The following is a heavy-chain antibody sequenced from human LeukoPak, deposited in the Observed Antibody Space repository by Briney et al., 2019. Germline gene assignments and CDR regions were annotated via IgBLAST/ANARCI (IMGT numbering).Heavy chain of an antibody. Sequence: PSETLSLTRIVSGGSISSGTYYWSWIRQPAGKGLEWIGRIYTSGNTNYNPSLKSRVTISVDTSKNQFSLKLRSVTAADTAVYYCASLGRDSSGVLDYWGQGALVTVSS. CDR1: GGSISSGTYY. CDR2: IYTSGNT. CDR3: ASLGRDSSGVLDY. V-gene: IGHV4-61*02. D-gene: IGHD6-19*01. J-gene: IGHJ4*02.